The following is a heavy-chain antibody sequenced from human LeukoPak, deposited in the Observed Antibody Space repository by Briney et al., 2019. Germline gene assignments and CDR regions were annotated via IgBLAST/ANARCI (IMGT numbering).Heavy chain of an antibody. J-gene: IGHJ4*02. Sequence: PSETLSLTCTVSGGSISSYYLSWIRQPPGKGLKWIGYIYNSESTNYNPSLKRRVTISGDTSRNQVSLKLRSVTAADTAVYYCAKIRERTGTTFDSWGQGTLVTVSS. V-gene: IGHV4-59*08. D-gene: IGHD1-1*01. CDR2: IYNSEST. CDR3: AKIRERTGTTFDS. CDR1: GGSISSYY.